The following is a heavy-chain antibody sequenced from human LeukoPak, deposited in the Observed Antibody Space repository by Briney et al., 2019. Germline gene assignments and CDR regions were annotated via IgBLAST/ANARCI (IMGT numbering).Heavy chain of an antibody. CDR3: AGGGYCDLPSCLAPLFDW. J-gene: IGHJ4*02. CDR2: IYNSGTT. Sequence: SETLSLTCTVSGGSGRYYSFSRYYRHWTRQPPGKGVEWIGYIYNSGTTDYNPCLKSRVSIPVDTSRIQFSLKLTSVTAADTAVYYSAGGGYCDLPSCLAPLFDWWGEGTPVTVSS. V-gene: IGHV4-61*01. CDR1: GGSGRYYSFSRYY. D-gene: IGHD2-2*01.